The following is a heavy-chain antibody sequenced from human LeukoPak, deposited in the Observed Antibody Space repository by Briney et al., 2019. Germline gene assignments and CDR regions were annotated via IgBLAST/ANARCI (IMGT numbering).Heavy chain of an antibody. V-gene: IGHV4-34*01. CDR1: GGSFSGYY. D-gene: IGHD5-12*01. J-gene: IGHJ6*02. Sequence: SETLSLTCAVYGGSFSGYYWSWIRQPPGKGLEWIGEINHSGSTNYNPSLKSRVTISVDKSKNQFSLKLSSVTAADTAVYYCARDSGYDPAYYYGMDVWGQGTTVTVSS. CDR2: INHSGST. CDR3: ARDSGYDPAYYYGMDV.